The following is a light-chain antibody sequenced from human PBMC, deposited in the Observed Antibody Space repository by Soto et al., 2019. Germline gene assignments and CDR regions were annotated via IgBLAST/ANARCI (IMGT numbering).Light chain of an antibody. Sequence: EFVLTQSPDTLSLPPGERATLSCRASQGISSYLAWYQQKPGQAPRLLIYGASSRATGIPDRFSGSGSGTDFTLTISRLEPEDFAVYYCQQYGSSLWTFGQGTKVDI. V-gene: IGKV3-20*01. J-gene: IGKJ1*01. CDR1: QGISSY. CDR2: GAS. CDR3: QQYGSSLWT.